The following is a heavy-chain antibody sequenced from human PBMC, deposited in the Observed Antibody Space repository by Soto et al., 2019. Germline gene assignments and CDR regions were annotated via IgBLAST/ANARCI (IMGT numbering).Heavy chain of an antibody. J-gene: IGHJ4*02. V-gene: IGHV3-9*01. CDR2: ISWNSGSI. Sequence: EVQLVESGGGLVQPGRSLRLSCAASGFTFDDYAMHWVRQAPGKGLEWVSGISWNSGSIGYADSVKGRFTISRDNAKNSLYLQMNSLRAEDTALYYCAKGGSARGQYYFDYWGQGTLVTVSS. CDR3: AKGGSARGQYYFDY. D-gene: IGHD6-6*01. CDR1: GFTFDDYA.